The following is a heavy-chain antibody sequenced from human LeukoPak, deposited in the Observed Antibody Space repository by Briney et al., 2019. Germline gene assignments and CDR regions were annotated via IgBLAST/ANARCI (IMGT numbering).Heavy chain of an antibody. D-gene: IGHD1-26*01. CDR2: ISRGSSSI. J-gene: IGHJ4*02. CDR3: ARDAGGSTFTPRIFDY. Sequence: GGSLRLSCAASGFTFSSSDMNWVRLAPGTGLEWVSYISRGSSSIYYADSVQGRFTISRDNAKNSLFLQMNSLRAEDTAVYYCARDAGGSTFTPRIFDYWGQGTLVTVSS. CDR1: GFTFSSSD. V-gene: IGHV3-48*03.